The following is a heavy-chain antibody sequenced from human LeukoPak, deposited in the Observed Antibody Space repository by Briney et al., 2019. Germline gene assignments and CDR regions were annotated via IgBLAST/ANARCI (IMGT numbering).Heavy chain of an antibody. Sequence: SETLSLTCTVSGGSISSYYWSWIRHPAGKGLEWIGRIYSSGSTSYNPSLKSRVTMSVDTSKNQFSLKLSSVTAADTAVYYCARARPPYGDYADYWGQGTLVTVSP. CDR1: GGSISSYY. V-gene: IGHV4-4*07. CDR3: ARARPPYGDYADY. D-gene: IGHD4-17*01. J-gene: IGHJ4*02. CDR2: IYSSGST.